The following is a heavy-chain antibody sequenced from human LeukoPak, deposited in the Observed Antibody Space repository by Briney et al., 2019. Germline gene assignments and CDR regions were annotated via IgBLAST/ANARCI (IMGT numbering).Heavy chain of an antibody. V-gene: IGHV4-59*08. Sequence: SSETLSLTCAVYGASISALYWGWIRQSPGKGLEWIGYTYYSGRPTYNPPLKSRVAISLDTSKNQFSLRVNSVTAADTAIYYCARHHGHQFSDSWYLRGSFDYWGRGILVAVSS. CDR3: ARHHGHQFSDSWYLRGSFDY. CDR1: GASISALY. J-gene: IGHJ4*02. CDR2: TYYSGRP. D-gene: IGHD6-13*01.